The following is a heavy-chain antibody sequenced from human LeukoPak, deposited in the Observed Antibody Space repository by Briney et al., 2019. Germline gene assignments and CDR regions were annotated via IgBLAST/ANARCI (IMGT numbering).Heavy chain of an antibody. CDR2: IDSDGSRI. Sequence: PGGTLRLSCAASGFTFSVHGINWVRQAPGKGLVWVSRIDSDGSRITYADSVKGRFTISRDNAKNTVYLQMNSLRAEDTAVYYCARGRSGSYGFFDYWSLGNLVTVSS. CDR3: ARGRSGSYGFFDY. V-gene: IGHV3-74*03. J-gene: IGHJ4*02. D-gene: IGHD3-10*01. CDR1: GFTFSVHG.